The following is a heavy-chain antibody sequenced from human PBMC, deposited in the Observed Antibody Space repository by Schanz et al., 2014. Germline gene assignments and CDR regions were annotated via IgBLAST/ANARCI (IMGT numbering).Heavy chain of an antibody. CDR1: GFTFSSYA. CDR3: RLWFGELYYGMDV. D-gene: IGHD3-10*01. Sequence: EVQLVESGGGLVQPGGSLRFSCAASGFTFSSYAMSWVRQAPGKGREWVSAISGSGGSTYYADSVKGRFTISRDNSKNTLYLQMNSLRAEDTAVYYCRLWFGELYYGMDVWGQGTTVTVSS. J-gene: IGHJ6*02. CDR2: ISGSGGST. V-gene: IGHV3-23*04.